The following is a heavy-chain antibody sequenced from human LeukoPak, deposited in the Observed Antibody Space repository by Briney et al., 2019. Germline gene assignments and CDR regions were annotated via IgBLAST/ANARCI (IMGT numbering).Heavy chain of an antibody. CDR2: IDSSSTTM. D-gene: IGHD6-13*01. J-gene: IGHJ5*02. CDR3: TRGEAFLTSSWYNWFDP. CDR1: GFTFTTYS. V-gene: IGHV3-48*01. Sequence: PGGSLRLSCAASGFTFTTYSMNWVRQAPGKGLEWISYIDSSSTTMYYADSVKGRFTISRDNAKNSLSLQMNSLRAEDTAVYYCTRGEAFLTSSWYNWFDPWGQGTLVTVSS.